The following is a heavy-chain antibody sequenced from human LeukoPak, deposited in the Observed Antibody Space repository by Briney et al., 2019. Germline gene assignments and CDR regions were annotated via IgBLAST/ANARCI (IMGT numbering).Heavy chain of an antibody. CDR1: GFTFSSYA. CDR2: ISGSGGST. CDR3: ARREPATAIHY. J-gene: IGHJ4*02. D-gene: IGHD2-21*02. V-gene: IGHV3-23*01. Sequence: GGSLRLSCAASGFTFSSYAMTWVRQAPGKGLEWVSGISGSGGSTQYADSVKGRFTISRDNSKNTLYLQMSSLKASDTAMYYCARREPATAIHYWGQGTLVTVSS.